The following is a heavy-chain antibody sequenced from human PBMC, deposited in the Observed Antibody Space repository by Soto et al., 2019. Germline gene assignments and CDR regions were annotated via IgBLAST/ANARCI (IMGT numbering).Heavy chain of an antibody. CDR1: GGTFNNYA. CDR3: AREVEVHTPVFGF. CDR2: ISPMFGKA. J-gene: IGHJ4*02. V-gene: IGHV1-69*01. D-gene: IGHD3-10*01. Sequence: QVQLVQSGAEVKRPGSSVKVSCKASGGTFNNYAINWVRQAPGQGLEWMGDISPMFGKANYAQKFQGRVKSSADDSTATAYLELSSLRSEDTAVYSCAREVEVHTPVFGFWGQGSLVTVSS.